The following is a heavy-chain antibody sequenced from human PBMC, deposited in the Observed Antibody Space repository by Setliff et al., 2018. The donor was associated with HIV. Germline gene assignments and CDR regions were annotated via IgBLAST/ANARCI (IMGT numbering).Heavy chain of an antibody. CDR1: GGSISSYY. Sequence: PSETLSLTCTVSGGSISSYYWSWIRQPAGKGLEWIGHIYYSGSTNYNPSLKSRVTMSTDTSRNQFFLNLNYATAADTAVYFCARRVLQDSTITSSNWFDSWGQGTLVTVSS. CDR2: IYYSGST. J-gene: IGHJ5*01. V-gene: IGHV4-4*07. D-gene: IGHD2-2*01. CDR3: ARRVLQDSTITSSNWFDS.